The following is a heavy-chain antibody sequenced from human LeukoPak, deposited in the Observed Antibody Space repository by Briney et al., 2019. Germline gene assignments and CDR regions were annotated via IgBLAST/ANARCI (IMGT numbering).Heavy chain of an antibody. V-gene: IGHV4-59*01. CDR3: ARSIAAAGQFDY. CDR1: GGSFSGYY. Sequence: SETLSLTCAVYGGSFSGYYWSWIRQPPGKGLEWIGYIYYSGSTNYNPSLKSRVTISVDTSKNQFSLKLSSVTAADTAVYYCARSIAAAGQFDYWGQGTLVTVSS. J-gene: IGHJ4*02. CDR2: IYYSGST. D-gene: IGHD6-13*01.